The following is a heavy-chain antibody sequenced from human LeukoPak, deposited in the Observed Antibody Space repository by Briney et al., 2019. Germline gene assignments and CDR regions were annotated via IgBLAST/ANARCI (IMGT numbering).Heavy chain of an antibody. V-gene: IGHV3-23*01. CDR3: ATSTTSFDY. CDR2: ISGSGYNT. D-gene: IGHD1-14*01. Sequence: GGSLRLSCAASGFAFDTYGMTWARQAPGKGREWVSSISGSGYNTYYADSVKGRFTISRDNSKNTLYLQMNSLRAEDTAIYYCATSTTSFDYWGQGTLVTVSS. CDR1: GFAFDTYG. J-gene: IGHJ4*02.